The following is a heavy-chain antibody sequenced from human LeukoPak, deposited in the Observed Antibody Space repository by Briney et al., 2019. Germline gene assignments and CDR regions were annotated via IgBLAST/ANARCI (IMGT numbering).Heavy chain of an antibody. Sequence: GGSLRLSCAASGFTFSSYAMNWVRQAPGKGLEWVSAISVDGSHTYYADSVKGRFTISRDNSKNALSLQMNSLRAEDTAVYFCAKRGIVIRAVIIIGFHKEAYYFDYWGQGILVTVSS. CDR2: ISVDGSHT. CDR3: AKRGIVIRAVIIIGFHKEAYYFDY. J-gene: IGHJ4*02. V-gene: IGHV3-23*01. CDR1: GFTFSSYA. D-gene: IGHD3-10*01.